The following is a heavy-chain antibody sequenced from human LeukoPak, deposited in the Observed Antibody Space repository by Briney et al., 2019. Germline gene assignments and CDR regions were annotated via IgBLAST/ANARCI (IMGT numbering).Heavy chain of an antibody. CDR2: ISPYDGNT. Sequence: GASLKVSCKASGYTFIGYGISWARQAPGQGLDWMGWISPYDGNTNYAQRFQGRVTMTTDTSTSTAYMELRSLRSDDTAIYYCARWTYSRDWCFGALDIWGQGTMVTVSS. CDR3: ARWTYSRDWCFGALDI. D-gene: IGHD6-19*01. V-gene: IGHV1-18*01. CDR1: GYTFIGYG. J-gene: IGHJ3*02.